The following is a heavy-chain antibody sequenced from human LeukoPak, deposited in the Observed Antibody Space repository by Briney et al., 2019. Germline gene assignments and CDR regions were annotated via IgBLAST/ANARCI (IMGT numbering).Heavy chain of an antibody. V-gene: IGHV4-39*01. D-gene: IGHD3-22*01. Sequence: SETLSLTCSVSGASVTMGSYYWAWIRQPPGKGLEWIGTFHFSGSTYYNPSLKSRVSISVDTSKNSVSLMLRSVTAADTAVYFCARPFQDYDKGTFFYFFDFWGQGILVTVSS. CDR1: GASVTMGSYY. J-gene: IGHJ4*02. CDR3: ARPFQDYDKGTFFYFFDF. CDR2: FHFSGST.